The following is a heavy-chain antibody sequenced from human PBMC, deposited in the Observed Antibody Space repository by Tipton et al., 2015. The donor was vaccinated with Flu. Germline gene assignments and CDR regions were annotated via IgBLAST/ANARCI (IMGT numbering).Heavy chain of an antibody. Sequence: TLSLTCTVSGGSISSSSYYWTWIRQPAGKGLEWIGQIYTSGSTKYNPSLKSRVTMSLDTSKNHFSLKLSSVTAADTAMYYCARDYGDLNWFDPWRQGTLVTVSS. CDR2: IYTSGST. CDR1: GGSISSSSYY. CDR3: ARDYGDLNWFDP. D-gene: IGHD4-17*01. J-gene: IGHJ5*02. V-gene: IGHV4-61*09.